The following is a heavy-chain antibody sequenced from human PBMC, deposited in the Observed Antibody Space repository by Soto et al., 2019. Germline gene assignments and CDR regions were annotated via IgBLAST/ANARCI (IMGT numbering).Heavy chain of an antibody. D-gene: IGHD6-6*01. CDR1: GCSISSYY. J-gene: IGHJ5*02. V-gene: IGHV4-59*01. CDR2: IYYSGST. Sequence: SETVSLTCTVSGCSISSYYWSWIRQPPGKGLEWIGYIYYSGSTNYNPSLKSRVTISVDTSKNQFSLKLSSVTAADTAVYYCAVYSSSSLAAFDPWGQGTLVTVSS. CDR3: AVYSSSSLAAFDP.